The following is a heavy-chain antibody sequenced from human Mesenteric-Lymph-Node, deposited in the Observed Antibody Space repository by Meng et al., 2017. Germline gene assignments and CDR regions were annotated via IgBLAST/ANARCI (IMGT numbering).Heavy chain of an antibody. CDR2: MNPNSGNT. CDR3: AREDISDAFDI. CDR1: GYTFTSYD. V-gene: IGHV1-8*03. Sequence: ASVKVSCKASGYTFTSYDINWVRQATGQGLEWMGWMNPNSGNTGYAQKFQGRVTITRNTSISTAYMELSRLRSDDTAVYYCAREDISDAFDIWGQGTMVTVSS. J-gene: IGHJ3*02.